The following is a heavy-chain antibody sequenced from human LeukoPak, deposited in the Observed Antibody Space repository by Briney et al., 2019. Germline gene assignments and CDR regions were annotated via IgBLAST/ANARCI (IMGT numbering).Heavy chain of an antibody. J-gene: IGHJ6*02. Sequence: GGSLRPSCAASGFTLSSYAMPWVRQAPGKGLEWEALILYDGRIECYADTVKGRFTISRDISQNTLYLQMNGLRAEDTATYYCAREYGSGSSGGVDVWGQGTTVTVSS. CDR1: GFTLSSYA. V-gene: IGHV3-30*04. D-gene: IGHD3-10*01. CDR2: ILYDGRIE. CDR3: AREYGSGSSGGVDV.